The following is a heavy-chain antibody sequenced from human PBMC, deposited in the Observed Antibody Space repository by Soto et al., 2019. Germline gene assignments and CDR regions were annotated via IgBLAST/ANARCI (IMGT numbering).Heavy chain of an antibody. CDR3: ARDREVWLRGWGFDP. CDR2: IHSSGST. Sequence: SETLSLTCTVSDGSVNSGNYYWSWIRQPPGKGLEWIGYIHSSGSTNYHPSLKSRVTISVDTSKNQFSLKLTSVTAADTAVYYCARDREVWLRGWGFDPWGQGALVTVSS. V-gene: IGHV4-61*01. J-gene: IGHJ5*02. CDR1: DGSVNSGNYY. D-gene: IGHD2-21*01.